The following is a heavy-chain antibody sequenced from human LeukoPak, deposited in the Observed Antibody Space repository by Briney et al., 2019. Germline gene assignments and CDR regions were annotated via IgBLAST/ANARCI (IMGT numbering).Heavy chain of an antibody. CDR2: IYYSGST. D-gene: IGHD3-3*01. CDR3: ASRSSIWSGYQDTLYYFDS. V-gene: IGHV4-59*02. J-gene: IGHJ4*02. CDR1: GGSVSGYY. Sequence: KPSETLSLTCTVSGGSVSGYYWSWIRQPPGKRLEWIGHIYYSGSTNYNPSLKSRVTISVDTSKNQFSLKLSSVTAADTAVYYCASRSSIWSGYQDTLYYFDSWGQGTLVTVSS.